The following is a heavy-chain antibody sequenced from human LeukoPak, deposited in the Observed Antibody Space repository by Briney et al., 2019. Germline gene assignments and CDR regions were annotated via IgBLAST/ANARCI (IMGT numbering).Heavy chain of an antibody. CDR3: ARDSVCSGGSCHEVDV. CDR2: IFASGST. D-gene: IGHD2-15*01. J-gene: IGHJ6*04. V-gene: IGHV4-4*07. CDR1: DGSIGYYS. Sequence: SETLSLTCTVSDGSIGYYSWSWIRQPAGKGLEWIGRIFASGSTNYNPSLRSRVTMSVDTSKNQFSLKLTSVTAADTAVYYCARDSVCSGGSCHEVDVWGKGTTVTVSS.